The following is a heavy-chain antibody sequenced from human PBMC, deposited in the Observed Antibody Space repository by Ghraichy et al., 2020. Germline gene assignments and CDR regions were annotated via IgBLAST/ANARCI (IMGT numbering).Heavy chain of an antibody. Sequence: GGSLRLSCAASGFTFSSYWMSWVRQAPGKGLEWVANIKQDGSEKYYVDSVKGRFTISRDNAKNLLYLQMNSLRAEDTAVYYCARRAGVVTAPWYFDLWGRGTLVTVSS. CDR2: IKQDGSEK. J-gene: IGHJ2*01. V-gene: IGHV3-7*01. D-gene: IGHD2-21*02. CDR3: ARRAGVVTAPWYFDL. CDR1: GFTFSSYW.